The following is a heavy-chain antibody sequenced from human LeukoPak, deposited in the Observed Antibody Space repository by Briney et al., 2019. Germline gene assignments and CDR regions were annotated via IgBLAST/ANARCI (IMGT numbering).Heavy chain of an antibody. CDR2: IYYSGST. V-gene: IGHV4-59*01. CDR3: ARLSIAVAEIWFDP. CDR1: SGSISSYY. D-gene: IGHD6-19*01. J-gene: IGHJ5*02. Sequence: SETLSLTCTVSSGSISSYYWSWIRQPPGKGLKWIGYIYYSGSTNYNPSLKSRVTISVDTSKNQFSLKLSSVTAADTAVYYCARLSIAVAEIWFDPWGQGTLVTVSS.